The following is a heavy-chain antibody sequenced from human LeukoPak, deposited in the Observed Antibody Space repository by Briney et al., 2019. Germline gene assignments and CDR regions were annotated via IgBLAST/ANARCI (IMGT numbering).Heavy chain of an antibody. Sequence: SETLSLTCTVSGGTISSGDYYWSWIRQPPGKGLEWIGYIYYSGSTYYNPSLKSRVTISVDTSKNQFSLKLSSVTAADTAVYYCARVDRYCSSTSCHWGDYWGQGTLVTVSS. CDR2: IYYSGST. J-gene: IGHJ4*02. CDR3: ARVDRYCSSTSCHWGDY. CDR1: GGTISSGDYY. D-gene: IGHD2-2*01. V-gene: IGHV4-30-4*01.